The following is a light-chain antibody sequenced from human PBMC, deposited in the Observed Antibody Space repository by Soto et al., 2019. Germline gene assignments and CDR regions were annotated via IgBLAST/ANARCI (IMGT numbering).Light chain of an antibody. CDR2: GAS. CDR3: QQYNNWPPNT. CDR1: QSVSSN. Sequence: EIVMTQSPATLSVSPGERATLSCRASQSVSSNLAWYQQKPGQAPRLLIYGASTRATGIPARFSGSGSGTEFTLTISSLQSEDFAVYYCQQYNNWPPNTFGGGQRWRSN. J-gene: IGKJ4*01. V-gene: IGKV3-15*01.